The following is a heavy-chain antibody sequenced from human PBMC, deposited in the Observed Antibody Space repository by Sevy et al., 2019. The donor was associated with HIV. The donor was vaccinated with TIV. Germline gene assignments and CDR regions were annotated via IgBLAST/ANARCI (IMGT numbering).Heavy chain of an antibody. V-gene: IGHV4-4*07. CDR2: IHFGGVT. D-gene: IGHD3-22*01. CDR1: GGSIRTYY. J-gene: IGHJ5*02. CDR3: ARDVGKENGVIWFDR. Sequence: SETLSLTCTVSGGSIRTYYWNWIRQPAGKGLEWIGRIHFGGVTNKNPSLNSRVAMSADTSKNQFSLKVNSMTAADTAVYYCARDVGKENGVIWFDRWGQGILVTVSS.